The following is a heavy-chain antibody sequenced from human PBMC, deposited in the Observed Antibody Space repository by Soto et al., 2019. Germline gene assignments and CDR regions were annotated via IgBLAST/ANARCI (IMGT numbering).Heavy chain of an antibody. CDR1: GYTFTSYG. D-gene: IGHD3-9*01. CDR2: ISAYNGNT. CDR3: AREIYDILSGYGDY. V-gene: IGHV1-18*01. Sequence: ASVKVSCKASGYTFTSYGISWVRQAPGQGLEWMGWISAYNGNTKYAQSLQGRVTMTTDTSTSTAYMELRSLRSDDTAVYYCAREIYDILSGYGDYWGQGTLVTSPQ. J-gene: IGHJ4*02.